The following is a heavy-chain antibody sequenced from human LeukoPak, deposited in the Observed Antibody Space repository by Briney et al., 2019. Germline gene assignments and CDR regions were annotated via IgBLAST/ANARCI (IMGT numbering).Heavy chain of an antibody. D-gene: IGHD2-21*01. CDR1: GLTLSGNV. CDR3: VQGSTPGFVDWVFKY. CDR2: ISYDGSNR. V-gene: IGHV3-30*03. J-gene: IGHJ4*02. Sequence: GMSLRLSCAASGLTLSGNVMHWVRQAPGKGLQGVAMISYDGSNRFYQDSLNRRFTISRDNSKNTLYLQINDLRPEDTALYYCVQGSTPGFVDWVFKYWGQGTLVTVSS.